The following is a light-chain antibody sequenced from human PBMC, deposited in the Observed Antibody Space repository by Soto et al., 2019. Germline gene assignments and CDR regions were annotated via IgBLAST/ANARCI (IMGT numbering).Light chain of an antibody. CDR3: QSYDSSLSVLYV. V-gene: IGLV1-40*01. J-gene: IGLJ1*01. CDR1: NSNIGAGYE. CDR2: GNI. Sequence: QSVLTQPPSVSGAPGQRVIISCTGSNSNIGAGYEVHWFQQLPDTAPKLLIYGNINRPSGVPDRFSGSKSGTSASLAITGLQPEDEADYYCQSYDSSLSVLYVFGTGTKLTVL.